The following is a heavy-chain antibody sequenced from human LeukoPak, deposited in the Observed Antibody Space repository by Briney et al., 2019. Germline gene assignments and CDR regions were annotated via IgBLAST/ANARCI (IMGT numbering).Heavy chain of an antibody. Sequence: PGRSLRLSCAASGFTFSSYGMHWVRQAPGKGLEWVAVISYDGSNKYYADSVKGRFTISRDNSKNTLYLQMNSLRAEDTAVYHCAKDRIMAGRVGTFDYWGQGTLVTVSS. CDR2: ISYDGSNK. V-gene: IGHV3-30*18. J-gene: IGHJ4*02. CDR3: AKDRIMAGRVGTFDY. CDR1: GFTFSSYG. D-gene: IGHD6-19*01.